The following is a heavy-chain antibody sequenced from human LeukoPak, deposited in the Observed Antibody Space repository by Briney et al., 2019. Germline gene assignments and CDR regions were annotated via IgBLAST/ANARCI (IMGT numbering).Heavy chain of an antibody. J-gene: IGHJ4*02. CDR3: ITGIGY. Sequence: PGGSLRLSCAASGFTFSSHRMSWVRQAPGKGLEWVGRIKSNTDGGTTDYAAPVKGRFTLSRDDSKNTLYLQMNSLKTEDTAVYYCITGIGYWGQGTLVTVSS. CDR1: GFTFSSHR. CDR2: IKSNTDGGTT. V-gene: IGHV3-15*01.